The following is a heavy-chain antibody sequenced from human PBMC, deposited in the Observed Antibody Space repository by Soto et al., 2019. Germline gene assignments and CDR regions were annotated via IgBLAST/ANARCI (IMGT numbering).Heavy chain of an antibody. CDR1: GFTVSSNY. CDR3: ETIGYDQGNDY. V-gene: IGHV3-66*01. CDR2: IYSGGST. D-gene: IGHD5-12*01. Sequence: PGGSLRLSCAASGFTVSSNYMSWVRQAPGKGLEWVSVIYSGGSTYYADSVKGRFTISRDNSKNTLYLQMNSLRAEDTAVYYCETIGYDQGNDYWGQGTLVTVSS. J-gene: IGHJ4*02.